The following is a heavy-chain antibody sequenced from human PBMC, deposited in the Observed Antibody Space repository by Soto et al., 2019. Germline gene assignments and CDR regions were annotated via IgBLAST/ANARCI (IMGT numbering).Heavy chain of an antibody. V-gene: IGHV3-30*18. J-gene: IGHJ6*02. CDR1: GFTFSSYG. Sequence: PGGSLRLSCAASGFTFSSYGMHWVRQPPAKGLEWVAVISYDESNKYYADSVKGRFTISRDNSKNTLYLQMNRLRAEDTAVYYSAKDNPPVGYCSGGSCYPYTYYYYGMDVWGQGTTVTVSS. CDR3: AKDNPPVGYCSGGSCYPYTYYYYGMDV. D-gene: IGHD2-15*01. CDR2: ISYDESNK.